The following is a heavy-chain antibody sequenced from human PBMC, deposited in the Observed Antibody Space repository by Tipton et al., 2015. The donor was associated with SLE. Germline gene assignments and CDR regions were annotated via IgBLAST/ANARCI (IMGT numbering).Heavy chain of an antibody. CDR2: IYHSGST. V-gene: IGHV4-38-2*02. J-gene: IGHJ5*02. D-gene: IGHD7-27*01. CDR1: GYPISSGYY. Sequence: TLSLTCAVSGYPISSGYYWGWIRQPPGKGLEWIGSIYHSGSTYYNPSLKSRVTISVDTSKDQFSLKLSSVTAADTAVYYCARDRLGIGWFDPWGQGTLVTVSS. CDR3: ARDRLGIGWFDP.